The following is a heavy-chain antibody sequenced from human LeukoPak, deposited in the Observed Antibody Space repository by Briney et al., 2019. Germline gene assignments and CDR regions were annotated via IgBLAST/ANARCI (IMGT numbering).Heavy chain of an antibody. J-gene: IGHJ4*02. CDR1: GGSISSSSYY. CDR2: IYYSGST. Sequence: SETLSLTCTVSGGSISSSSYYWGWIRQPPGKGLEWIGSIYYSGSTYYNPSLKSRVTISVDTSKNQFSLKLSSVTAADTAAYYCARHDPYDYWGQGTLVTVSS. CDR3: ARHDPYDY. V-gene: IGHV4-39*01.